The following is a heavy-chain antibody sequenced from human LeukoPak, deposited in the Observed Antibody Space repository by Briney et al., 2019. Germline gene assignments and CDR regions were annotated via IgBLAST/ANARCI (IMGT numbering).Heavy chain of an antibody. CDR1: GFAFSTYG. Sequence: GGSLRLSCAASGFAFSTYGMHWVRQAPGKGLEWVAVIWYDGSNKYYADSVKGRFTISRDNSKNTLYLQMNSLRDEDTAVYYCARRASGGGYYFAYWGQGTLVTVSS. V-gene: IGHV3-33*01. CDR3: ARRASGGGYYFAY. J-gene: IGHJ4*02. CDR2: IWYDGSNK. D-gene: IGHD3-16*01.